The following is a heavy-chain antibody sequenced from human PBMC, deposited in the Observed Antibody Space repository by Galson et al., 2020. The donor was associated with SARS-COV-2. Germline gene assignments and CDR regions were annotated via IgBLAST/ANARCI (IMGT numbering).Heavy chain of an antibody. CDR1: GFTFSNSA. D-gene: IGHD6-13*01. Sequence: GGSLRLSCTASGFTFSNSAMHWVRRAPGKGLEWVAIISYDGTKRYNLNSVKGRFTISRDNSKNTLYLQMDSLTPEDTAVYYCARETDDYTSSWYDYWGQGTLFTVSS. CDR3: ARETDDYTSSWYDY. J-gene: IGHJ4*02. CDR2: ISYDGTKR. V-gene: IGHV3-30*04.